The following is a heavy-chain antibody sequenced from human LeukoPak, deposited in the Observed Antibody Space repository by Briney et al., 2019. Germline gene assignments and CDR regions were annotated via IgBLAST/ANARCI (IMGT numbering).Heavy chain of an antibody. CDR3: ARDSNPVDP. Sequence: ASVKVSCKASGYTFTGYYMHWVRQAPGQGLEWMGWINPNSGGTNYAQKFQGRVTMTRDTSTSTVYMELSSLRSEDTAVYYCARDSNPVDPWGQGTLVTVSS. J-gene: IGHJ5*02. CDR2: INPNSGGT. CDR1: GYTFTGYY. V-gene: IGHV1-2*02.